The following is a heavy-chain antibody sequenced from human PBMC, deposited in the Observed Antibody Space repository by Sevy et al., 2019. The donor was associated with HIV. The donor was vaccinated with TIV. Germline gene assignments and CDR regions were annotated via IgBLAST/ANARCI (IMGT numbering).Heavy chain of an antibody. D-gene: IGHD6-13*01. CDR1: GFTVSSNY. CDR3: AKAGGTGIAAAGQDY. J-gene: IGHJ4*02. Sequence: GGSLRLSCAASGFTVSSNYMSWVRQAPGKGLEWVSVIYSGGSTYYADSVKGRFTISRDNSKNTLYLQMNSLRAEDTAVYYCAKAGGTGIAAAGQDYWGQGTLVTVSS. V-gene: IGHV3-53*01. CDR2: IYSGGST.